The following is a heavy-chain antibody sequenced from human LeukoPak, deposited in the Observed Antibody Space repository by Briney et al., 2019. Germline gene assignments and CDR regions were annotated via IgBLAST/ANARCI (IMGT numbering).Heavy chain of an antibody. D-gene: IGHD3-10*01. Sequence: ASVKVSCKASGYTFTSYDINWVRQATGQGLEWMGWMNPNSGNTGYAQKFQDRVTITRNTSISTAYMELSSLRSEDTAVYYCARIQDYYGSGSYYRWSDYWGQGTLVTVSS. J-gene: IGHJ4*02. CDR2: MNPNSGNT. CDR3: ARIQDYYGSGSYYRWSDY. V-gene: IGHV1-8*03. CDR1: GYTFTSYD.